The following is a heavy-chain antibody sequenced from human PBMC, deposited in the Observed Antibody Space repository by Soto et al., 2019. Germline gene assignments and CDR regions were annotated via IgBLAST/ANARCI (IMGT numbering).Heavy chain of an antibody. Sequence: PSLKVSCKASGGTFSSYAIIWVRQAPGQGLEWMGGIIPLFGTANYAQKFQGRVTITADESTSTAYMDPSSLRSEDTAVYYCASPGRDAFDIWGQGTMVTVSS. CDR3: ASPGRDAFDI. CDR1: GGTFSSYA. V-gene: IGHV1-69*01. CDR2: IIPLFGTA. J-gene: IGHJ3*02.